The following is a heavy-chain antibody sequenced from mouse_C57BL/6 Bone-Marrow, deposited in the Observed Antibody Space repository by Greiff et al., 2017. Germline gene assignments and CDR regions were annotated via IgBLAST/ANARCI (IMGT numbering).Heavy chain of an antibody. J-gene: IGHJ2*01. CDR3: ARSGPLGRSFDY. CDR1: GYTFTSYW. Sequence: QVQLQQSGAELVKPGASVKMSCKASGYTFTSYWITWVKQRPGQGLEWIGDIYPTSGRTNYNEKFKSKAILTVDTSSNTAYMQHSSLTSEDSAVFYCARSGPLGRSFDYWGRGTALTVSS. D-gene: IGHD4-1*01. V-gene: IGHV1-55*01. CDR2: IYPTSGRT.